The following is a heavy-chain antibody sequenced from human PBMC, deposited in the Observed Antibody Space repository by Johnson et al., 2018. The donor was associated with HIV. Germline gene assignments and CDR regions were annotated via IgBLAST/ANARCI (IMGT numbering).Heavy chain of an antibody. Sequence: VQLVESGGGLVQPGGSLRLSCAASGFTFSSHWMNWVRQAPGKGLEWVANIKEDGSEKKYVDSVKGRFTISRDNSKNTLYLQMNSLRAEDTAVYYCARGGSGWSHDAFDIWGQGTMVTVSS. CDR2: IKEDGSEK. J-gene: IGHJ3*02. D-gene: IGHD6-19*01. CDR3: ARGGSGWSHDAFDI. V-gene: IGHV3-7*01. CDR1: GFTFSSHW.